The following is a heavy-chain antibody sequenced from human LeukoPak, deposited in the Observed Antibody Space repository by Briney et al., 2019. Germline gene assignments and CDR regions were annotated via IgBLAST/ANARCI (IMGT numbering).Heavy chain of an antibody. CDR3: AKGSYYDSSGSFYFDY. J-gene: IGHJ4*02. Sequence: GGSLRLSCAASGFTFSSYSMNWVRQAPGKGLEWVSGISGSGDNTYYADSVKGRFTISRDNSKNTLYVQVNSLGTEDTAAYYCAKGSYYDSSGSFYFDYWGQGTLVTVSS. CDR2: ISGSGDNT. D-gene: IGHD3-22*01. CDR1: GFTFSSYS. V-gene: IGHV3-23*01.